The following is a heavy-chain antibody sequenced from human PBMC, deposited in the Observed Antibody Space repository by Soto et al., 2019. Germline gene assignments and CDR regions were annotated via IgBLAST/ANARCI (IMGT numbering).Heavy chain of an antibody. J-gene: IGHJ6*03. CDR3: AKGGVAAAGSDKRDYYYYYYMDV. V-gene: IGHV3-23*01. Sequence: GGSLRLSCAASGFTFTTYSMYWVRQAPGKGLEWVSGISAGGTYYADSVKGRFTISRDNSKNTLYLQMNSLRAEDTAVYYCAKGGVAAAGSDKRDYYYYYYMDVWGKGTTVTVSS. CDR2: ISAGGT. CDR1: GFTFTTYS. D-gene: IGHD6-13*01.